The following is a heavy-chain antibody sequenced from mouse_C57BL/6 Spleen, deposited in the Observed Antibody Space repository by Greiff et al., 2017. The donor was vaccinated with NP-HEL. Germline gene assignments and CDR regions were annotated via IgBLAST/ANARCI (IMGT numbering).Heavy chain of an antibody. CDR2: IHPNSGST. Sequence: QVQLKQPGAELVKPGASVKLSCKASGYTFTSYWMHWVKQRPGQGLEWIGMIHPNSGSTNYNEKFKSKATLTVDKSSSTAYMQLSSLTSEDSAVYYCARRDGNYLFDYWGQGTTLTVSS. J-gene: IGHJ2*01. V-gene: IGHV1-64*01. CDR1: GYTFTSYW. CDR3: ARRDGNYLFDY. D-gene: IGHD2-1*01.